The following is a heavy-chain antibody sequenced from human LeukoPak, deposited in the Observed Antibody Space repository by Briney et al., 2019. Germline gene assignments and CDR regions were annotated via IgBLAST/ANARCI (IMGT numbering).Heavy chain of an antibody. Sequence: GGSLRLSCAASGFTFSSYSMNWVRRAPGKGLEWVSSISSSSSYIYYADSVKGRFTISRDNAKNSLYLQMNSLRAEDTAVYYRARDTGVRYFDWLPLDYWGQGTLVTVSS. CDR2: ISSSSSYI. CDR3: ARDTGVRYFDWLPLDY. V-gene: IGHV3-21*01. J-gene: IGHJ4*02. D-gene: IGHD3-9*01. CDR1: GFTFSSYS.